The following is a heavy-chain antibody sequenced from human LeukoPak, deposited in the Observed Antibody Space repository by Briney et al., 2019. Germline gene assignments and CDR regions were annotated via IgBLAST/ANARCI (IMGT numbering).Heavy chain of an antibody. D-gene: IGHD2-2*02. J-gene: IGHJ3*02. CDR3: ASEEYCSSTSCYKAFDI. CDR1: GFTFSDYY. CDR2: ISSSGSTI. Sequence: GGSLRLSCAASGFTFSDYYMSWIRQAPGKGLEWVSYISSSGSTIYYADSVKGRFTISRDNAKNSLYLQMNSLRAEGTAVYYCASEEYCSSTSCYKAFDIWGQGTMVTVSS. V-gene: IGHV3-11*04.